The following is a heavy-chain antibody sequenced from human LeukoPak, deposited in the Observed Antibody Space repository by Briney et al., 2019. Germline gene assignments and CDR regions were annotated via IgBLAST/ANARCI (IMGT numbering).Heavy chain of an antibody. CDR2: IYYSGST. J-gene: IGHJ1*01. Sequence: PSETLSLTCTVSGGSISSSSYYWGWIRQTPGKGLEWIGSIYYSGSTYYNPSLKSRVTISVDTSKNQFSLKLSSVTAADTAVYYCAANGWYCLDHWGQGALVTVSS. CDR1: GGSISSSSYY. D-gene: IGHD6-19*01. V-gene: IGHV4-39*01. CDR3: AANGWYCLDH.